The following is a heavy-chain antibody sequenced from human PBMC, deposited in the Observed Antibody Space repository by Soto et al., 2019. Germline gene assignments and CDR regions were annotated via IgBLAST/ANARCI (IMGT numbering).Heavy chain of an antibody. Sequence: EVQLVESGGGLVQPGGSLRLSCADSGFTFSSYWMSWVRQAPVKGLEWVGNIKQDGSEKNYVDSVKGRFTISRDNAKTSLYLQMNSLSAEDTAVYYCARIASTGRGWDVWGQGTTVVVSS. CDR1: GFTFSSYW. D-gene: IGHD6-13*01. CDR2: IKQDGSEK. CDR3: ARIASTGRGWDV. J-gene: IGHJ6*02. V-gene: IGHV3-7*01.